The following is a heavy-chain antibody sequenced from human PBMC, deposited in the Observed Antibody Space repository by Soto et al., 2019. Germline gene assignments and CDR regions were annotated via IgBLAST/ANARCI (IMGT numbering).Heavy chain of an antibody. J-gene: IGHJ2*01. CDR3: ARDPVLTMVRGVIRGDWYFDL. Sequence: QVQLVESGGGVVQPGRSLRLSCAASGFTFSSYGMHWVRQAPGKGLEWVAVIWYDGSNKYYADSVKGRFTISRDNSKNTLYLQMNSLRAEDTAVYYCARDPVLTMVRGVIRGDWYFDLWGRGTLVTVSS. CDR1: GFTFSSYG. V-gene: IGHV3-33*01. CDR2: IWYDGSNK. D-gene: IGHD3-10*01.